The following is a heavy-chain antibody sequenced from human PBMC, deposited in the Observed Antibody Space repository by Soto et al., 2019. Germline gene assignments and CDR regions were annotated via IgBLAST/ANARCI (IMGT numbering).Heavy chain of an antibody. CDR1: EFTFSRHG. CDR2: IWSDGSNE. CDR3: ARERTFGDNKHNYMDV. V-gene: IGHV3-33*01. D-gene: IGHD3-10*01. J-gene: IGHJ6*03. Sequence: PGGSLRLSCAASEFTFSRHGMHWVRQAPGKGLQWVGVIWSDGSNEVYADSAKGRFIISRDNSKNILYLQMNSLRAEDTAVYYCARERTFGDNKHNYMDVWGTGITVTVSS.